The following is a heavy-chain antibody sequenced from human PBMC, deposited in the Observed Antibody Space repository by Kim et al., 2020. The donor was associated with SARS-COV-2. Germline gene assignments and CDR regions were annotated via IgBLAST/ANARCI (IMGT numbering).Heavy chain of an antibody. D-gene: IGHD3-22*01. V-gene: IGHV1-2*06. J-gene: IGHJ6*02. CDR3: ARAVRITMIVVPLGGMDV. Sequence: ASVKVSCKASGYTFTGYYMHWVRQAPGQGLEWMGRINPNSGGTNYAQKFQGRVTMTRDTSISTAYMELSRLRSDDTAVYYCARAVRITMIVVPLGGMDVWGQGTTVTVSS. CDR1: GYTFTGYY. CDR2: INPNSGGT.